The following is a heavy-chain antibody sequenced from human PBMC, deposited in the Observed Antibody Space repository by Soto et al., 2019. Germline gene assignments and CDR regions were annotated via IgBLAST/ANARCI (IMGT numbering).Heavy chain of an antibody. V-gene: IGHV4-59*01. CDR3: AKARSGSYYAFDS. Sequence: QVQLQESGPGLVEPSETLSLTCGVSGGSISRYFWSWIRQPPGKELEWIGYVSKNGATNYSPSLKRRVTISVDTSRNEVSLKLKSVTAADTAVYYCAKARSGSYYAFDSWGPGTLVTVSS. J-gene: IGHJ4*02. CDR2: VSKNGAT. D-gene: IGHD1-26*01. CDR1: GGSISRYF.